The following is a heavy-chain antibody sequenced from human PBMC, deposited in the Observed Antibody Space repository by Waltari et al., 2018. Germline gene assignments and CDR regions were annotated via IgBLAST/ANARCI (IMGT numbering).Heavy chain of an antibody. V-gene: IGHV4-59*01. Sequence: QVQLQESGPGLVKPSETLSLTCTVSGGPISSYYWSWIRQPPGKGLEWIGYIYYSGSTNYNPSLKSRVTISVDTSKNQFSLKLSSVTAADTAVYYCASRPRAGNWFDPWGQGTLVTVSS. CDR2: IYYSGST. CDR3: ASRPRAGNWFDP. CDR1: GGPISSYY. J-gene: IGHJ5*02.